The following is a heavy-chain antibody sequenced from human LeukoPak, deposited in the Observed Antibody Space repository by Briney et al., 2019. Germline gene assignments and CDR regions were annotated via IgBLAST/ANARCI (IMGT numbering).Heavy chain of an antibody. CDR2: IYYSGST. CDR1: GGSISSRSYY. D-gene: IGHD3-22*01. Sequence: SETLSLTCTVSGGSISSRSYYWGWLRQPPGKGLEWIGSIYYSGSTYYNPSLKSRVTISVDTSKNQFSLKLSSVTAADTAVYYCARDTGADYYDSSGPNDYWGQGTLVTVSS. V-gene: IGHV4-39*07. CDR3: ARDTGADYYDSSGPNDY. J-gene: IGHJ4*02.